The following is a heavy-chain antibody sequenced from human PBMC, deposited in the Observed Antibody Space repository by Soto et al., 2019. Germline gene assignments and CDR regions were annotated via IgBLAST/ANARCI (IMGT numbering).Heavy chain of an antibody. J-gene: IGHJ4*02. Sequence: GGSLRLSCAASGFTFSSYGMHWVRQAPGKGLEWVAVIWYDGSNKYYADSVKGRFTISRDNSKNTLYLQMNSLRAEDTAVYYCARDERGSGSLDYWGQGTLVTVSS. D-gene: IGHD3-10*01. CDR3: ARDERGSGSLDY. CDR2: IWYDGSNK. V-gene: IGHV3-33*01. CDR1: GFTFSSYG.